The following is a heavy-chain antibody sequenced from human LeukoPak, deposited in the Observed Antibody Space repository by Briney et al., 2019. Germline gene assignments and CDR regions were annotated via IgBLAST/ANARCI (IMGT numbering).Heavy chain of an antibody. CDR2: IYTSGTT. CDR3: ARNNNWGDAGYDYYMDV. CDR1: GGSISSYY. J-gene: IGHJ6*03. Sequence: SETLSLTCTVSGGSISSYYWSWIRQSAGKGLEWIGRIYTSGTTNYNPSLKSRVTMSVDTSKNQFSLKLTSVTAADTAVYYCARNNNWGDAGYDYYMDVWGKGTTVTVSS. D-gene: IGHD7-27*01. V-gene: IGHV4-4*07.